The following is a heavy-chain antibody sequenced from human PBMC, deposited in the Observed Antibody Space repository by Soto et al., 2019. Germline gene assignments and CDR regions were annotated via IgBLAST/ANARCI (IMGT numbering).Heavy chain of an antibody. J-gene: IGHJ6*02. CDR3: ARARNASAASTLGRSMDV. Sequence: SETLSLTCIVSGDSVTFGHHYWSWIRQPPGKGLEWIGHIFFTGATNYSPSLKSRVTMSVDSSKSQFSLNLTSVTAADSAIYYSARARNASAASTLGRSMDVWGQGTTVTVSS. D-gene: IGHD1-1*01. CDR2: IFFTGAT. CDR1: GDSVTFGHHY. V-gene: IGHV4-61*01.